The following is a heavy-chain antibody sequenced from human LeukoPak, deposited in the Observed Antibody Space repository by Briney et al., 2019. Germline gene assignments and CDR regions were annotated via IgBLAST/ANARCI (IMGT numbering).Heavy chain of an antibody. CDR2: IYTSGST. J-gene: IGHJ3*02. V-gene: IGHV4-4*07. D-gene: IGHD3-10*01. CDR1: GGSISSYY. Sequence: SETLSLTCTVSGGSISSYYWSWIRQPAGKGLEWIGRIYTSGSTNYNPSLKSRVTMSEDTSKNQFSLKLSSVTAADTAVYYCARDWAIGYYGSGSYYRPDAFDIWGQGTMVTVSS. CDR3: ARDWAIGYYGSGSYYRPDAFDI.